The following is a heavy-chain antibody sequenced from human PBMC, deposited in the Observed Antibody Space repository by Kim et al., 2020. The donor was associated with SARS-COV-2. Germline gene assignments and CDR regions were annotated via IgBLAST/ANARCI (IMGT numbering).Heavy chain of an antibody. Sequence: GGSLRLSCAASGFTFSNYAMHWVRQAPGKGLEWVAVISYDGINKYYADSVKGRFTISRDNSKNTLYLQMNSLRAEDTAVYYCAGDLSSSWYGDLDYWGQGTLVTVSS. J-gene: IGHJ4*02. D-gene: IGHD6-13*01. V-gene: IGHV3-30-3*01. CDR3: AGDLSSSWYGDLDY. CDR2: ISYDGINK. CDR1: GFTFSNYA.